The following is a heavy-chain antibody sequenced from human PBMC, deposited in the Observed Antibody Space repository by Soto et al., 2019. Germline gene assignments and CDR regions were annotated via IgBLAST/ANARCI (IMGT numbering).Heavy chain of an antibody. D-gene: IGHD6-19*01. Sequence: GVSLRLSCPASGFTFSSYGMHWVRQAPGKGLEWVAVISYDGSNKYYADSVKGRFTISRDNSKNTLYLQMNSLRAEDTAVYYCAKAVLKWLTREYYFDYWGPGTLVTVSS. CDR1: GFTFSSYG. J-gene: IGHJ4*02. CDR3: AKAVLKWLTREYYFDY. CDR2: ISYDGSNK. V-gene: IGHV3-30*18.